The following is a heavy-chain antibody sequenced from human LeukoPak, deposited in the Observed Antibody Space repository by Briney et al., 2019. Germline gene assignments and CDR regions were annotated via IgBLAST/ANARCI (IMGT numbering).Heavy chain of an antibody. CDR1: GGTFSSYA. D-gene: IGHD3-3*01. J-gene: IGHJ4*02. CDR2: IIPIFGTA. V-gene: IGHV1-69*13. Sequence: GASVKVSCKASGGTFSSYAISWVRQAPGQGLEWMGGIIPIFGTANYAQKFQGRVTITADESTSTAYMELSSLRSEDTAVYYCASDGRGYDFWAWGQGTLVTVSS. CDR3: ASDGRGYDFWA.